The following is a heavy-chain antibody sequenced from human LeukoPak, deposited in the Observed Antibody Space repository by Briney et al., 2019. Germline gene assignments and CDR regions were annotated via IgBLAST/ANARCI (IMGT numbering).Heavy chain of an antibody. Sequence: GESLQISCNNSGYDFSTKWVGWVRQMPGKGVERMGIIYPTDSITRYSPSFRGQVTISVDTSISTAYLHWSSLKDSDTAIYYCARLAPDYADYWFDPWGEGTLVTVSS. CDR1: GYDFSTKW. CDR2: IYPTDSIT. CDR3: ARLAPDYADYWFDP. V-gene: IGHV5-51*01. J-gene: IGHJ5*02. D-gene: IGHD4-17*01.